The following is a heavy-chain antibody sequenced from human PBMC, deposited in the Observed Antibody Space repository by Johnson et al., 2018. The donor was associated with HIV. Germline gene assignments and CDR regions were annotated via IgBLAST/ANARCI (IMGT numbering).Heavy chain of an antibody. Sequence: VQLVESGGGLVQPGGSLRLSCVASGFTFSSFAMGWVRQAPGKGLEWVSAISGGGDNTPYTDSVKGRFTISRDNSKNTLYLQMESLRVEDTAIYYCAKAWELLGRRAALDIWGQGTMVTVSS. V-gene: IGHV3-23*04. J-gene: IGHJ3*02. CDR1: GFTFSSFA. CDR3: AKAWELLGRRAALDI. CDR2: ISGGGDNT. D-gene: IGHD1-26*01.